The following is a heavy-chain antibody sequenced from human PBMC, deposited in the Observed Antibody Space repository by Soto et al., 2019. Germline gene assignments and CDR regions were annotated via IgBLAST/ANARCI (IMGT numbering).Heavy chain of an antibody. CDR2: IIPTFGTT. Sequence: QVQLVQSGAEVKKPGSSVKVSCKASGGTFSGYGINWMRQAPGQGLEWLGGIIPTFGTTNYAPKFRGRATVTADESTNTAYLDLSSLRSEDTAVYYCARSQNYSRGWYNCLDPWGQGTLVTVSS. D-gene: IGHD6-19*01. J-gene: IGHJ5*02. CDR1: GGTFSGYG. CDR3: ARSQNYSRGWYNCLDP. V-gene: IGHV1-69*01.